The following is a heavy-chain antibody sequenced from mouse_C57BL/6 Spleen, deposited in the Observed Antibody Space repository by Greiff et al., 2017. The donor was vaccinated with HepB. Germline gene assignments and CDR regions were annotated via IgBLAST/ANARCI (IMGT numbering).Heavy chain of an antibody. J-gene: IGHJ4*01. D-gene: IGHD1-2*01. Sequence: VQLQQSGAELVRPGASVTLSCKASGYTFTDYEMHWVKQTPVHGLEWIGAIDPETGGTAYNQKFKGKAILTADKSSSTAYMELRSLTSEDSAVYYCTREGHYYGAMDYWGQGTSVTVSS. V-gene: IGHV1-15*01. CDR1: GYTFTDYE. CDR3: TREGHYYGAMDY. CDR2: IDPETGGT.